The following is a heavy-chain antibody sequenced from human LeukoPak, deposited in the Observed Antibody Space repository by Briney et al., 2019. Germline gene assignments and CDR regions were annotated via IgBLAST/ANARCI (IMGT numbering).Heavy chain of an antibody. D-gene: IGHD2-2*01. V-gene: IGHV4-34*01. CDR2: INHSGST. CDR3: ARRHQLHSFDY. J-gene: IGHJ4*02. Sequence: SETLSLTCAVYGGSFSGYYWSWIRQPPGKGLEWIGEINHSGSTNYNPSLKSRVTISVDTSKNQFSLKLSSVTAADTAVYYCARRHQLHSFDYWGQGTLVTVSS. CDR1: GGSFSGYY.